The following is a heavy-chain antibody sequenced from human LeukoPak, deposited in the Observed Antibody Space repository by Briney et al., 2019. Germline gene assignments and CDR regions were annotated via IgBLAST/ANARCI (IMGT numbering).Heavy chain of an antibody. V-gene: IGHV3-74*01. CDR3: FSSGSFWNFDL. CDR2: INLDGSYT. CDR1: GFTCSNHW. Sequence: GGSLRLSCAASGFTCSNHWMHWVRQAPGEGLLWVARINLDGSYTNDADSVKGRFTISRDNAKSTLYLQMNSLRAEDTAVYFCFSSGSFWNFDLWGRGTLVTVSS. D-gene: IGHD3-10*01. J-gene: IGHJ2*01.